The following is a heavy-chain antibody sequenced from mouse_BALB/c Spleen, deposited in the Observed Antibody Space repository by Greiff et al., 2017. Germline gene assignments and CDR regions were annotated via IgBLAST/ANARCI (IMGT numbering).Heavy chain of an antibody. J-gene: IGHJ2*01. CDR1: GYTFTSYY. CDR3: TREGSLGPFDY. V-gene: IGHV1S81*02. Sequence: QVQLKQSGAELVKPGASVKLSCKASGYTFTSYYMYWVKQRPGQGLEWIGEINPSNGGTNFNEKFKSKATLTVDKSSSTAYMQLSSLTSEDSAVYYCTREGSLGPFDYWGQGTTLTVSP. D-gene: IGHD4-1*01. CDR2: INPSNGGT.